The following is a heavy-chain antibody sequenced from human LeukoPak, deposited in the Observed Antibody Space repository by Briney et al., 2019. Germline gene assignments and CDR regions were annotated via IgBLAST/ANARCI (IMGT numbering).Heavy chain of an antibody. V-gene: IGHV4-59*01. D-gene: IGHD2-2*01. Sequence: SETLSLTCTVSGGSISSYYWSWIRQPPGKGLEWIGYIYYSGSTNYNPSLKSRVTISVDTSKNQFSLKLSSVTAADTAVYYCARDSPSDYSDYWGQGTLVTVSS. J-gene: IGHJ4*02. CDR3: ARDSPSDYSDY. CDR2: IYYSGST. CDR1: GGSISSYY.